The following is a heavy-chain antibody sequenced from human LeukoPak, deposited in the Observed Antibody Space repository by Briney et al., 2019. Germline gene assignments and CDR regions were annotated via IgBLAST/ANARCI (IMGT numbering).Heavy chain of an antibody. D-gene: IGHD3-9*01. J-gene: IGHJ4*02. Sequence: ASVKVSCKASGGTFRSYAISWVRQAPGQGLEWLGGIIPIFGTANYAQKFQGRVTITTDESTSTAYMELSSLRSEDTAVYYCARGTYYDILTGQYYYFDYWGQGTLVTVSS. CDR3: ARGTYYDILTGQYYYFDY. V-gene: IGHV1-69*05. CDR2: IIPIFGTA. CDR1: GGTFRSYA.